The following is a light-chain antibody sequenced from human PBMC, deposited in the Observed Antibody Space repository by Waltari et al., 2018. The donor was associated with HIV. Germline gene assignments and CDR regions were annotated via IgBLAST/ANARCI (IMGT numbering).Light chain of an antibody. Sequence: IVLTQTPLSLPVTPGPPASIPSPSSQSLLHIDGKTYLYWYLQRPGQPPQLLISEVSNRFSGVPDRFSGGGSGTDFSLKISRVEADDIGVYYCMQSIELPLTFGGGTKVEIK. J-gene: IGKJ4*01. CDR2: EVS. CDR3: MQSIELPLT. V-gene: IGKV2D-29*01. CDR1: QSLLHIDGKTY.